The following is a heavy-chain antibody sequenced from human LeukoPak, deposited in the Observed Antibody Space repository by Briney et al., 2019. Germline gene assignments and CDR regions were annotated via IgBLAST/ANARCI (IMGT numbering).Heavy chain of an antibody. Sequence: GGSLRLSCAASGFTFSSYWMSWVRQAPGKGLEWVANIKQDGSEKYYVDSVKGRFTISRDNAKNSLYLQMNSLRAEDTAVYYCARDRARYAGGGAFDIWGQGTMVTVSS. CDR2: IKQDGSEK. D-gene: IGHD3-16*01. CDR1: GFTFSSYW. CDR3: ARDRARYAGGGAFDI. V-gene: IGHV3-7*01. J-gene: IGHJ3*02.